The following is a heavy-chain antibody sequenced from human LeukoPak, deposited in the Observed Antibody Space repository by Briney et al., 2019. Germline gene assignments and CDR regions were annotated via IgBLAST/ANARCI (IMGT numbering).Heavy chain of an antibody. Sequence: ASVKVSCKASGYTFTNYYLYWVRQAPGQGLEWMGWFNPHSGGTNYAQKFQGRVTVTRDTSISTAFMELSRLRSDDTAVYYCAREKYSGTWDYWGQGTLVTVSS. CDR3: AREKYSGTWDY. CDR2: FNPHSGGT. CDR1: GYTFTNYY. V-gene: IGHV1-2*02. D-gene: IGHD2-15*01. J-gene: IGHJ4*02.